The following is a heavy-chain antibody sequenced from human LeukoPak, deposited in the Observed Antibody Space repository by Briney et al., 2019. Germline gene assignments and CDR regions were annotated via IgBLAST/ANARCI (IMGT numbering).Heavy chain of an antibody. J-gene: IGHJ4*02. V-gene: IGHV4-34*01. CDR3: ARGFVLRFLEWLSAPYYFDY. Sequence: PSETLSLTCAAYGGSFSGYYWSWIRQPPGKGLEWIGEINHSGSTNYNPSLKSRVTISVDTSKNQFYLKLSSVTAADTAVYYCARGFVLRFLEWLSAPYYFDYWGQGTLVTVSS. CDR2: INHSGST. CDR1: GGSFSGYY. D-gene: IGHD3-3*01.